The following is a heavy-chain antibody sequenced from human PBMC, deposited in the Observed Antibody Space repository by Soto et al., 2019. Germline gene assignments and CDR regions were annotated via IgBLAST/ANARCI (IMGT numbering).Heavy chain of an antibody. CDR3: TTDSTQTFCDGGPCYSGLTNIHDS. J-gene: IGHJ4*02. CDR2: IKSKAAGGTT. D-gene: IGHD2-15*01. V-gene: IGHV3-15*01. Sequence: EVQLVESGGGLVKPGGSLRLSCAASGFTFNNGWMSWVRQAPGKGLEWVGRIKSKAAGGTTDYSAPVQGRFTISRDDSKKAVHPKMNSMKTEDTAVYYCTTDSTQTFCDGGPCYSGLTNIHDSWGQGTLVTVSS. CDR1: GFTFNNGW.